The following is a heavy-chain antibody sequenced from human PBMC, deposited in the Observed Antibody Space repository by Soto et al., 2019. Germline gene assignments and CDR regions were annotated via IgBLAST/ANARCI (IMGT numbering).Heavy chain of an antibody. D-gene: IGHD2-8*01. V-gene: IGHV3-23*01. J-gene: IGHJ6*02. CDR3: TKSRRRILMVYGFGGMDV. Sequence: GGSLRLSCAISGFSVSSHAMSWVRQAPGKGLEWVSSISGSGDGTYYGDSVKGRFTISRDSSSRTLYLQMNNLRGEDTAVYFCTKSRRRILMVYGFGGMDVWGQGTTVPVSS. CDR2: ISGSGDGT. CDR1: GFSVSSHA.